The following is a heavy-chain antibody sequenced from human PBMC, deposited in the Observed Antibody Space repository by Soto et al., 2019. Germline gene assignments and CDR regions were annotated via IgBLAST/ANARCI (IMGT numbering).Heavy chain of an antibody. J-gene: IGHJ4*02. D-gene: IGHD1-26*01. CDR3: GREGGIVGATAADY. CDR2: IYYSGST. V-gene: IGHV4-31*03. CDR1: GGSISSGGYY. Sequence: QVQLQESGPGLVKPSQTLSLTCTVSGGSISSGGYYWSWIRQHPGKGLEWIGYIYYSGSTYYNPSLKSRVTISVDTSKNQFSLKLSSVTAADTGVYYWGREGGIVGATAADYWGQGTLVTVSS.